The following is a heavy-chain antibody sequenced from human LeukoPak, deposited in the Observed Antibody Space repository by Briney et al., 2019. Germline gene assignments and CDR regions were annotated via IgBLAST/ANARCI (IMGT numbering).Heavy chain of an antibody. D-gene: IGHD6-19*01. CDR2: ITSTSIYK. V-gene: IGHV3-21*01. CDR3: ARDGTRYSSGWYSSDAFDI. CDR1: GFTFSRYN. J-gene: IGHJ3*02. Sequence: GGSLRLSCAASGFTFSRYNMNWVRQAPGKGLEWVSSITSTSIYKYYSSSLKGRFTISRDNAKNSLYLQMNSLRAEDTAVYYCARDGTRYSSGWYSSDAFDIWGQGTMVTVSS.